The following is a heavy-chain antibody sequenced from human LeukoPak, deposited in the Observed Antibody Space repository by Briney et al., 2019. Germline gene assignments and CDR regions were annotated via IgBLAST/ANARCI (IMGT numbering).Heavy chain of an antibody. CDR2: IYYSGST. V-gene: IGHV4-59*01. J-gene: IGHJ4*02. Sequence: PSETLSLTCTVSGGSISSYYWSWIRQPPGKGQEWIGYIYYSGSTNYNPSLKSRVTISVDTSKNQFSLKLSSVTAADTAVYYCARAAGYYGDYLDYWGQGTLVTVSS. D-gene: IGHD4-17*01. CDR1: GGSISSYY. CDR3: ARAAGYYGDYLDY.